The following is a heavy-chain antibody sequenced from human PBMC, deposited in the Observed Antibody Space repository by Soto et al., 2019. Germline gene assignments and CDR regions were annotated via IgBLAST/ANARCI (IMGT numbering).Heavy chain of an antibody. CDR2: INPNSGGT. CDR1: GYTFTGYY. J-gene: IGHJ3*02. V-gene: IGHV1-2*04. CDR3: ARDNGYSSSWYAFDI. Sequence: ASVKVSCKASGYTFTGYYMHWVRQAPGQGLEWMGWINPNSGGTNYAQKFQGWVTMTRDTSISTAYMELSRLRSDDTAVYYCARDNGYSSSWYAFDIWGQGTMVTVSS. D-gene: IGHD6-13*01.